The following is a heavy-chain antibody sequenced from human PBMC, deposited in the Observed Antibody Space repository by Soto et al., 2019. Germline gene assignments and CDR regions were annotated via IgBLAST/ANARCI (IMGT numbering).Heavy chain of an antibody. Sequence: GESLKISCKASGYSFTSYWIAWVRQMPGKGLECMGIFYPGDSDTRYSPSFRGQVTISADKSSSTAYLQWSSLKASDTAIYYCARLQTIAARYSYFDYWGQGTLVTVS. CDR2: FYPGDSDT. CDR3: ARLQTIAARYSYFDY. V-gene: IGHV5-51*01. J-gene: IGHJ4*02. CDR1: GYSFTSYW. D-gene: IGHD6-6*01.